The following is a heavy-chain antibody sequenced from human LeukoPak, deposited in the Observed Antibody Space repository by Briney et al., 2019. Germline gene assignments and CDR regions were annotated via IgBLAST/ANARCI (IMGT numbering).Heavy chain of an antibody. D-gene: IGHD6-19*01. CDR3: ARDLHIAVAGIPPYYYYYGMDV. CDR2: ISSSSSYI. Sequence: GGSLRLSCAASGFTFTSYSMNWVRQAPGKGLEWVSSISSSSSYIYYADSVKGRLTISRDNAKDSLYLQMNSLRAEDTAVYYCARDLHIAVAGIPPYYYYYGMDVWGKGTTVTVSS. J-gene: IGHJ6*04. V-gene: IGHV3-21*01. CDR1: GFTFTSYS.